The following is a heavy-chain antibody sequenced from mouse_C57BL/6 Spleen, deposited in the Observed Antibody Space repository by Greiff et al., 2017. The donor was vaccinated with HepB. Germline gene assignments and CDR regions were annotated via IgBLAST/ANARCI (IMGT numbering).Heavy chain of an antibody. J-gene: IGHJ1*03. D-gene: IGHD1-1*01. Sequence: VQLQESGAELVKPGASVKISCKASGYAFSSYWMNWVKQRPGKGLEWIGQIYPGDGDTNYNGKFKGKATLTADKSSSTAYMQLSSLTSEDSAVYFCAKYYYGSSYGYWYFDVWGTGTTVTVSA. CDR1: GYAFSSYW. CDR2: IYPGDGDT. V-gene: IGHV1-80*01. CDR3: AKYYYGSSYGYWYFDV.